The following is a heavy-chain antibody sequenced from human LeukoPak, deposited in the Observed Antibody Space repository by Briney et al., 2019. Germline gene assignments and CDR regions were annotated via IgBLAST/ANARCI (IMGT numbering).Heavy chain of an antibody. CDR1: GFTFSSYS. V-gene: IGHV3-48*01. Sequence: GGSLRLSCAASGFTFSSYSMNWVRQAPGKGLEWGSYISSSSNTIYYADSVKGRFTISRDNAKNSLYLQMNNLRAEDTAVYYCARGILYSYDYWGQGTLVTVSS. CDR2: ISSSSNTI. CDR3: ARGILYSYDY. D-gene: IGHD2-15*01. J-gene: IGHJ4*02.